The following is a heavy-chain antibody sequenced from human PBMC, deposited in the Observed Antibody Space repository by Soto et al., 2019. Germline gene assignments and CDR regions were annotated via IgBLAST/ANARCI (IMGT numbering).Heavy chain of an antibody. CDR2: INHSGST. J-gene: IGHJ4*02. D-gene: IGHD3-3*01. Sequence: SETLSLTCAVYGGSFSGYYWSWIRQPPGKGLEWIGEINHSGSTNYNPSLKSRVTISVDTSKNQFSLKLSSVTAADTAVYYCARTANLYFWSGYYPGNFDYWGQGTLVTVSS. CDR3: ARTANLYFWSGYYPGNFDY. V-gene: IGHV4-34*01. CDR1: GGSFSGYY.